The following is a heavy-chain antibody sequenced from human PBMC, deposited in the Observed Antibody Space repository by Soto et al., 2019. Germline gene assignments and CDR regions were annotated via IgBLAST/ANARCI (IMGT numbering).Heavy chain of an antibody. J-gene: IGHJ3*02. CDR2: ISYYGSKI. V-gene: IGHV3-30*18. CDR1: GPTFSAYG. CDR3: AKTSHCNEGRCSLGLIGDRAFDI. Sequence: PGGSLRPSCEPSGPTFSAYGMHWDRHTPFQVLEWVATISYYGSKIYFGDSVKGRFTSSRGNTKSTLYIEMNSQRTEETAVYYCAKTSHCNEGRCSLGLIGDRAFDIWGQGTMVTVSS. D-gene: IGHD3-16*01.